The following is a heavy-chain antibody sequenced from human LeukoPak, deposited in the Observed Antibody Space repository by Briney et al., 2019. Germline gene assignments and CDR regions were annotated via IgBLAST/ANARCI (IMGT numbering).Heavy chain of an antibody. CDR3: ARERMIVGATRGALDY. V-gene: IGHV1-2*02. CDR1: GYTFTGYY. Sequence: ASVKVSCKASGYTFTGYYMHWVRQAPGQGLEWMGWINPNSGGTNYAQKFQGRVTMTRDTSISTAYMELSRLRSDDTAVYYCARERMIVGATRGALDYWGQGTLVTVSS. D-gene: IGHD1-26*01. J-gene: IGHJ4*02. CDR2: INPNSGGT.